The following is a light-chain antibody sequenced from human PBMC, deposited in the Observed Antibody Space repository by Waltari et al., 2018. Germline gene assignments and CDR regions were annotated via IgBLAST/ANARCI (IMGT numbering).Light chain of an antibody. V-gene: IGKV1-39*01. J-gene: IGKJ2*01. CDR3: QQSYSSLYS. CDR2: SAS. Sequence: DFQRPQPPSSLSASIGATVTIPCRAAHNIRNYLNWYQHSPGKAPRLLIHSASNLQEGVPSRFSASRSGTDFTLTISNLQAEDFATYDCQQSYSSLYSFGQGTK. CDR1: HNIRNY.